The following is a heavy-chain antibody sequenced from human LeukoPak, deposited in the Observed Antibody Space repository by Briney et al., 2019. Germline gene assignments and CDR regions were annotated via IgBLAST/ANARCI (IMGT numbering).Heavy chain of an antibody. CDR3: ARASGSYVFNY. Sequence: SGTLSLTCAVSGGSISSSNWWSWVRPPPGKGLEWIGVIYHSGSTNYNPSLKSRVTMSVDKSNNQFSLKLSSVTAADTAVYYCARASGSYVFNYWGQGTLVTVSS. J-gene: IGHJ4*02. CDR2: IYHSGST. V-gene: IGHV4-4*02. D-gene: IGHD3-10*01. CDR1: GGSISSSNW.